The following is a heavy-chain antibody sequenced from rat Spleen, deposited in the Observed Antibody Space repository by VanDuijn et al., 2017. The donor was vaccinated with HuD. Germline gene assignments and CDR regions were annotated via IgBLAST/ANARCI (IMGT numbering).Heavy chain of an antibody. D-gene: IGHD1-6*01. J-gene: IGHJ3*01. Sequence: EVHLQESGPGLVKPSQSLSLTCSVTGHAISISYRWNWIRKFPGNEVEWMGYINSAGSTIYNPSLSSRISISRDTSKNQFFLQLNSVTTEDTATYYCARYVYYGLLLQWGWFAYWGQGTLVTVSS. CDR3: ARYVYYGLLLQWGWFAY. V-gene: IGHV3-3*01. CDR2: INSAGST. CDR1: GHAISISYR.